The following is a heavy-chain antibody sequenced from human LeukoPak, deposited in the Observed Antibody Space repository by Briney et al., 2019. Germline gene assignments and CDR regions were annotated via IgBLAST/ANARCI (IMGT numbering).Heavy chain of an antibody. CDR2: ISGSGGST. V-gene: IGHV3-23*01. CDR3: AKKRGGTYYFDY. D-gene: IGHD1-7*01. CDR1: GFIFSTYA. J-gene: IGHJ4*02. Sequence: GGSLRLSCAASGFIFSTYAMSWVRQAPGNGLEWVSAISGSGGSTYDADSVKGRFTISRDNSKNTLYLQMNSLRAEDTAIYYCAKKRGGTYYFDYWGQGTLVTVSS.